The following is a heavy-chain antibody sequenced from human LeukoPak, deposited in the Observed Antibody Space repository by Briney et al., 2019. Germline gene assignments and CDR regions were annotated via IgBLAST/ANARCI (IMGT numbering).Heavy chain of an antibody. CDR2: ISADGGST. J-gene: IGHJ4*02. V-gene: IGHV3-43*02. CDR1: GLTFDDSA. CDR3: AKESGKFDY. Sequence: PPGGSLRLSCVASGLTFDDSAMHWVRQAPGKGLEWVCLISADGGSTFSADSVKGRFSISRDNSKNSLYLQMNSLRSEDTAMYYCAKESGKFDYWGQGTLVAVSS.